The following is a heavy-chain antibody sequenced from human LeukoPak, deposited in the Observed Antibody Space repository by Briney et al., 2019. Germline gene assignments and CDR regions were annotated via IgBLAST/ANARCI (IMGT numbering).Heavy chain of an antibody. CDR2: IGSDNKP. V-gene: IGHV3-53*01. J-gene: IGHJ4*02. Sequence: PGGSLRLSCAASGFTVTTNSMNWVRQAPGKGLEWVSSIGSDNKPHYSESVKGRSAISRDNSKSMLFLQLNSLRAEDTALYYCARDSPGIMIFGVVTPNGGQGTLVTVSS. D-gene: IGHD3-3*01. CDR3: ARDSPGIMIFGVVTPN. CDR1: GFTVTTNS.